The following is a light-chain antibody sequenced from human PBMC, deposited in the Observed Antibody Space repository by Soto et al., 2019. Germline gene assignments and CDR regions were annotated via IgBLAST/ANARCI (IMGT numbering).Light chain of an antibody. J-gene: IGKJ4*01. Sequence: EIVLTQSPATLSLSPGERATLSCRASQSVSSYLAWYQQKPGQAPRLLIYDASNRATGIPARFSGSGSGTDFNLTICRLVPVGFAVYYGKQRSNWPTFGGGTKVEIK. CDR2: DAS. CDR3: KQRSNWPT. V-gene: IGKV3-11*01. CDR1: QSVSSY.